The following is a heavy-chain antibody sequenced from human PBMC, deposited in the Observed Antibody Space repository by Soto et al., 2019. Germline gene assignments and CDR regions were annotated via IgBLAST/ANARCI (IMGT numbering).Heavy chain of an antibody. CDR2: INPSGGST. CDR3: ARDRDGEIITGTTWINWFDP. J-gene: IGHJ5*02. Sequence: GASVKVSCKASGYTFTSYYMHWVRQAPGQGLEWMGIINPSGGSTSYAQKFQGRVTITRDTSASTAYMELSSLRSEDTAVYYCARDRDGEIITGTTWINWFDPWGQGTQVTVSS. D-gene: IGHD1-7*01. V-gene: IGHV1-46*01. CDR1: GYTFTSYY.